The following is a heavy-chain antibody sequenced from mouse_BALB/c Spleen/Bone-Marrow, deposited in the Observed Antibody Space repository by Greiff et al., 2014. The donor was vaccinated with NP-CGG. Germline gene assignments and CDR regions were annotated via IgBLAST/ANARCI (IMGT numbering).Heavy chain of an antibody. J-gene: IGHJ2*01. Sequence: QVPLQQSGAELVKPGGSVKMSCKASGFTFTSFWMSWVKKRAGKGLGWIGYINPFTGYTEYNQNFKDRATLTADKSSSTAYMQLSSLTSEDSVVYYCARWGGYYVDYWGQGTTLTVSS. V-gene: IGHV1-7*01. CDR2: INPFTGYT. CDR1: GFTFTSFW. CDR3: ARWGGYYVDY. D-gene: IGHD1-1*02.